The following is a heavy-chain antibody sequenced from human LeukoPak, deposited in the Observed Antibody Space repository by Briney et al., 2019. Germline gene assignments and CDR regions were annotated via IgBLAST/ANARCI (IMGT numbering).Heavy chain of an antibody. CDR3: AKGGDDFWSGFPNWFDP. D-gene: IGHD3-3*01. V-gene: IGHV3-23*01. CDR1: GFTFSSYA. CDR2: ISGSGGST. Sequence: GGSLRLSCAASGFTFSSYAMSWVRQAPVKGLEWVSAISGSGGSTYYADSVKGRFTISRDNSKNTLYLQMNSLRAEDTAVYYCAKGGDDFWSGFPNWFDPWGQGTLVTVSS. J-gene: IGHJ5*02.